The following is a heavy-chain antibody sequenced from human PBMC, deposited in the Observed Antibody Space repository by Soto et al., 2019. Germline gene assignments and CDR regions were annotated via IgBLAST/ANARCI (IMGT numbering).Heavy chain of an antibody. D-gene: IGHD3-10*01. V-gene: IGHV1-69*02. J-gene: IGHJ5*02. Sequence: QVQLVQSGAEVKKPGSSVKVSCKVSGGTFSDYTITWVRQAPGQGLEWMGRVVLILNIINYAPKFHGRVTSTADKSASTVYMDLTSLTSEDTAVYYCARGRDWFGPWGQGTLVTVSA. CDR3: ARGRDWFGP. CDR2: VVLILNII. CDR1: GGTFSDYT.